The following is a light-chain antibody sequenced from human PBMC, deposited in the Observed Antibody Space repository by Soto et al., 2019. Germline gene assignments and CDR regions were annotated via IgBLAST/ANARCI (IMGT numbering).Light chain of an antibody. J-gene: IGLJ1*01. CDR2: EVN. CDR3: SSYTSSSIDV. CDR1: SSDVGGYNY. V-gene: IGLV2-14*01. Sequence: QSVLTQPASVSGSPGQSITISCTGTSSDVGGYNYVSWYQQHPGKVPKVMIYEVNNRPAGVSNRFSGSKSGNTASLTISGLQAEDEADYYCSSYTSSSIDVFGTGTKVTVL.